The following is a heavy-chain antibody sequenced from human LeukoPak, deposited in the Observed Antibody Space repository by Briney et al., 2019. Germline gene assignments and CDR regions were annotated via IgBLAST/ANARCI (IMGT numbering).Heavy chain of an antibody. D-gene: IGHD3-3*01. Sequence: GGSLRLSCVASGFSLSGYWMHWVRQAPGKGLVWVSRISPDGSTTGHADSVKGRFTTSRDNAKNTLFLQMDSLRAEDTAVYYCTRDFDFSSAIWGQGTLVTVSS. J-gene: IGHJ4*02. CDR1: GFSLSGYW. CDR3: TRDFDFSSAI. CDR2: ISPDGSTT. V-gene: IGHV3-74*01.